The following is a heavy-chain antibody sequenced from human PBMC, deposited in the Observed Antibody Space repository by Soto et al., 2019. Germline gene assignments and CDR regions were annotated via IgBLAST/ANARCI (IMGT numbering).Heavy chain of an antibody. D-gene: IGHD3-9*01. CDR3: GGGMGYNDILTGYTPFDS. J-gene: IGHJ4*02. CDR1: GGSISSYY. CDR2: IYYSGST. Sequence: SETLSLTCTVSGGSISSYYRSWIRQPPGKGLEWIGYIYYSGSTNYNPSLKSRVTISVDTSKNQFSLKLSSVTAADTAVYYCGGGMGYNDILTGYTPFDSGGKEPLVTV. V-gene: IGHV4-59*01.